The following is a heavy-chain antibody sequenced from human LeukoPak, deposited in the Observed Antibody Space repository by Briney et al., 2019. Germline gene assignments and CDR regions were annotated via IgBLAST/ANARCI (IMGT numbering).Heavy chain of an antibody. CDR1: GYTLTNFY. CDR3: ARAGENYYDFYY. Sequence: GASVTVSCKASGYTLTNFYMHWVRQAAGQGLEWMGMFNPSGSSTTYAQKFQGRVTMTRDTSTSIVYMELSSLGSEDTAVYYCARAGENYYDFYYWGQGTLVTVSS. D-gene: IGHD1-26*01. J-gene: IGHJ4*02. CDR2: FNPSGSST. V-gene: IGHV1-46*01.